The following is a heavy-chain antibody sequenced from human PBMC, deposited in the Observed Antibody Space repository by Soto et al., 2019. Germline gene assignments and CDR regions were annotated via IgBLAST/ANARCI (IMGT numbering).Heavy chain of an antibody. CDR1: GGTFSSYA. Sequence: GASVKVSCKASGGTFSSYAISWVRQAPGQGLEWMGGIIPIFGTANYAQKFQGRVTITADKSTSTAYMELSSLRSEDTAVYYCARKGGGCGYRCYYYYGMDVWGQGTTVTVSS. CDR3: ARKGGGCGYRCYYYYGMDV. CDR2: IIPIFGTA. J-gene: IGHJ6*02. V-gene: IGHV1-69*06. D-gene: IGHD5-12*01.